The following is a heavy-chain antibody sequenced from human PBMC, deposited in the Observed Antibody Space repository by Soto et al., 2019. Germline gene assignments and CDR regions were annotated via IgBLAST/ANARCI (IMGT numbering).Heavy chain of an antibody. V-gene: IGHV2-26*02. CDR3: ARMVADSYGYYYGMDV. D-gene: IGHD2-21*02. CDR2: IFSNAER. Sequence: QVTLKESGPVVVKPTETLTLTCAFSGFSLTNGRKAVTWVRQPPGKALEWLALIFSNAERSYSASLESRLSISEDTSKSQVALTVTNVDPADTATYYCARMVADSYGYYYGMDVWGQGTTVTVSS. J-gene: IGHJ6*02. CDR1: GFSLTNGRKA.